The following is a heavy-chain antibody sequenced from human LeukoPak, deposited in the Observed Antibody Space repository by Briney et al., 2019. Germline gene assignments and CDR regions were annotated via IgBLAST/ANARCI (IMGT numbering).Heavy chain of an antibody. CDR2: ISSSGSTI. V-gene: IGHV3-11*04. Sequence: GGSLRLSCAASGFTFSDYYMSWIRQAPGKGLEWVSYISSSGSTIYYADSVKGRFTISRDNAKNSLYLQMNSLRAKDTAVYYCARGTHRLENWPPDYYYYMDVWGKGTTVTVSS. J-gene: IGHJ6*03. CDR1: GFTFSDYY. D-gene: IGHD1-1*01. CDR3: ARGTHRLENWPPDYYYYMDV.